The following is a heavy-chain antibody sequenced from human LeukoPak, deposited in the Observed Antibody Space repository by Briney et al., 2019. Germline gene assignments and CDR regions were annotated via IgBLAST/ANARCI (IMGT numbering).Heavy chain of an antibody. CDR3: AALRGIEYSSSWYSGTGDY. V-gene: IGHV1-2*02. CDR1: GYTFTGYY. J-gene: IGHJ4*02. D-gene: IGHD6-13*01. Sequence: ASVKVSCKASGYTFTGYYMHWVRQAPGQGLEWMGWINPNSGGTNYAQKFQGRVTMTRDTSISTAYMELSRLRSDDTAVYYCAALRGIEYSSSWYSGTGDYWGQGTLVTVSS. CDR2: INPNSGGT.